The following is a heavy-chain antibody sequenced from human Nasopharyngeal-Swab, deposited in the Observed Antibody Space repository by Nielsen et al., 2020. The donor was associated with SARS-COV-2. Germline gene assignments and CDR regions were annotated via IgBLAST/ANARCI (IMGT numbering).Heavy chain of an antibody. V-gene: IGHV1-69*13. CDR1: GGTFSSYA. D-gene: IGHD3-3*01. Sequence: SVKVSCKASGGTFSSYAISWVRQAPGRGLEWVGGIIPIFGTANYAQKFQGRVTITADESTSTAYMELSSLRSEDTAVYYCARDPTHYDFWSGTPSGWFDPWGQGTLVTVSS. CDR2: IIPIFGTA. J-gene: IGHJ5*02. CDR3: ARDPTHYDFWSGTPSGWFDP.